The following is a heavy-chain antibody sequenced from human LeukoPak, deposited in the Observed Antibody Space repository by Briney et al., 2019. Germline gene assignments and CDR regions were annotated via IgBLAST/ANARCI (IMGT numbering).Heavy chain of an antibody. CDR2: ISYDGTTK. D-gene: IGHD3-16*01. J-gene: IGHJ4*02. CDR3: AKRGRTWDFDY. CDR1: GFTFSSYA. V-gene: IGHV3-33*06. Sequence: PWGPLRLSCGASGFTFSSYAMHWVRQAPRRGLKWVAVISYDGTTKYYADSVKGRFTISRDNSKNTLSLQMNSLRAEDTALYYCAKRGRTWDFDYWGQGTLVIVSS.